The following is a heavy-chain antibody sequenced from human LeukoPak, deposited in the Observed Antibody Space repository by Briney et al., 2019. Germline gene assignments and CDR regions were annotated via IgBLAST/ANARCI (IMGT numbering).Heavy chain of an antibody. CDR1: GGSISSYY. CDR3: ARCTSPERLYYYYYMDV. CDR2: TYYTGST. J-gene: IGHJ6*03. D-gene: IGHD2-2*01. Sequence: PSETLSLTCTVSGGSISSYYWSWIRQPPGKGLEWIGCTYYTGSTNHNPSLKSRVTISVDTSKNQFSLKLSSVTAADTAVYYCARCTSPERLYYYYYMDVWGKGTTVTVSS. V-gene: IGHV4-59*01.